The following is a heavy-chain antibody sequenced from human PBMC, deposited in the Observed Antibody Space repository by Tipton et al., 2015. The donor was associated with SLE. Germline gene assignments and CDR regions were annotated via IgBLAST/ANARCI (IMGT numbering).Heavy chain of an antibody. J-gene: IGHJ5*02. Sequence: TLSITCTVSGGSISSYYWSWSRQPPGKGLEWIGYIYYSGSTSYNPSLKSRVTISVDTSKNQFSLKLSSVTAADTAVYYCCVERRTIRGVVINWIDHRGQGSLVTVSS. CDR1: GGSISSYY. D-gene: IGHD3-3*01. V-gene: IGHV4-59*01. CDR3: CVERRTIRGVVINWIDH. CDR2: IYYSGST.